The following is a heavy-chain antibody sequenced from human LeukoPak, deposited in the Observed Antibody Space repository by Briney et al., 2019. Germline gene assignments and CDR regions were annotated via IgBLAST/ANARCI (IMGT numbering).Heavy chain of an antibody. J-gene: IGHJ6*02. V-gene: IGHV4-61*02. CDR3: TRGCSGGSCHSGYGMDV. CDR1: GGSINSGGYY. D-gene: IGHD2-15*01. CDR2: TYSTGNT. Sequence: SQTLSLTCTVSGGSINSGGYYWSWIRQPAGKGLEWIGRTYSTGNTNYKPSLESRVTISVDTSKNQFSLKLTSVTAADTAIYCCTRGCSGGSCHSGYGMDVWGQGTTVTVSS.